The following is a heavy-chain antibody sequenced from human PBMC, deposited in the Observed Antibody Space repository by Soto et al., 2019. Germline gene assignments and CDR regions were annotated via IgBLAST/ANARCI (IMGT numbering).Heavy chain of an antibody. J-gene: IGHJ4*02. CDR3: ARSSYGYFDY. Sequence: GASVKVSCKASGYTFTGIGISWGRQAPGQGLEWMGWISAYNGNTNYAQKLQGRVTMTTDTSTGTAYMELRSLRSDDTAVYYCARSSYGYFDYWGQGTLVTVSS. D-gene: IGHD3-16*01. CDR1: GYTFTGIG. V-gene: IGHV1-18*01. CDR2: ISAYNGNT.